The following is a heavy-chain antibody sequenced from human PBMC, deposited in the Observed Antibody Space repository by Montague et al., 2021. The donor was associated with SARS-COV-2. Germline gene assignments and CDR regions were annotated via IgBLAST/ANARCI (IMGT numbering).Heavy chain of an antibody. D-gene: IGHD6-13*01. CDR3: ARVGRGSSWYEVAFDI. J-gene: IGHJ3*02. CDR1: GGSISRYS. V-gene: IGHV4-59*01. Sequence: SETLSLTCTVSGGSISRYSWTWIRQPPGKGLEWIGYIYNSGGTNYSPSLRSRVTISVDTSKNQFSLKLSSVAAADTAVYYCARVGRGSSWYEVAFDIWGQGTMVTVSS. CDR2: IYNSGGT.